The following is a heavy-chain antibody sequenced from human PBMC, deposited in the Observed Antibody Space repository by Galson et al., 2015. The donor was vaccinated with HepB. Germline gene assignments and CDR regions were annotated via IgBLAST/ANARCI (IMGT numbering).Heavy chain of an antibody. CDR2: ISGSGGST. V-gene: IGHV3-23*01. D-gene: IGHD6-13*01. CDR3: ANPAGGAAAGTSYYYYMDV. Sequence: SLRLSCAASGFTFSSYAMSWVRQAPGKGLEWVSAISGSGGSTYYADSVKGRFTISRDNSKNTLYLQMNSLRAEDTAVYYCANPAGGAAAGTSYYYYMDVWGKGTTVTVSS. CDR1: GFTFSSYA. J-gene: IGHJ6*03.